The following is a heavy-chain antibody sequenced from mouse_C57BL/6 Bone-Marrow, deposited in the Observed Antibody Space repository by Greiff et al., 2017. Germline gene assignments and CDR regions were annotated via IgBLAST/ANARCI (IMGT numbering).Heavy chain of an antibody. CDR3: ARHEARYDYDGGYFDY. J-gene: IGHJ2*01. CDR2: FYPGSGSI. D-gene: IGHD2-4*01. V-gene: IGHV1-62-2*01. Sequence: QVQLQQSGAELVKPGASVKLSCKASGYTFTEYTIHWVKQRSGQGLEWIGWFYPGSGSIKYNEKFKDKATLTADKSSSTVYMELSRLTSEDSAVYFCARHEARYDYDGGYFDYWGQGTTLTVAS. CDR1: GYTFTEYT.